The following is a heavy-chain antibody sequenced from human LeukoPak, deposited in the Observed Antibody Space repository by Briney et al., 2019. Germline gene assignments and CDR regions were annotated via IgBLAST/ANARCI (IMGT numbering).Heavy chain of an antibody. CDR1: GYTFSNHG. CDR2: LWYDGSNE. V-gene: IGHV3-33*08. Sequence: SCKASGYTFSNHGMHWVRQAPGKGLEWVAVLWYDGSNEFYADSVKGRFTISRDNSKNTVHLRMNSLRAEDTAVYYCARSGNSFDSSGGGKIDYWGQGTLVTVSS. CDR3: ARSGNSFDSSGGGKIDY. D-gene: IGHD3-22*01. J-gene: IGHJ4*02.